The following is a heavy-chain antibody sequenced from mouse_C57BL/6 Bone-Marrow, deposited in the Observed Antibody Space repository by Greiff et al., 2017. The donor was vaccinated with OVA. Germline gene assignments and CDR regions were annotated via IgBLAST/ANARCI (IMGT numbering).Heavy chain of an antibody. CDR2: IYPGDGDT. J-gene: IGHJ3*01. Sequence: VKLQESGPELVKPGASVKISCKASGYAFSSSWMNWVKQRPGKGLGWIGRIYPGDGDTNYNGKFKGKATLTADKSSSTAYMQLSSLTSEDSAVYFCARHTVQFAYWGQGTLVTVSA. V-gene: IGHV1-82*01. D-gene: IGHD1-1*01. CDR3: ARHTVQFAY. CDR1: GYAFSSSW.